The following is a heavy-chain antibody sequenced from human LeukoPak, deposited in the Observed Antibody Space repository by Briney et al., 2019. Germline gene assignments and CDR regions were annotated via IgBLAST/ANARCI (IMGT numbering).Heavy chain of an antibody. CDR2: ISSSSSYI. Sequence: GGSLRLSCAASGFTFSSYSMNWVRRAPGKGLEWVSSISSSSSYIYYADSVKGRFTISRDNAKNSLYLQMNSLRAEDTAVYYCARDRQWELPLDYWGQGTLVTVSS. D-gene: IGHD1-26*01. J-gene: IGHJ4*02. CDR3: ARDRQWELPLDY. CDR1: GFTFSSYS. V-gene: IGHV3-21*01.